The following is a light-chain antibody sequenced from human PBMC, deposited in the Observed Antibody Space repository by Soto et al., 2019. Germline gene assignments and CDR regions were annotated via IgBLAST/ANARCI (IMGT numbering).Light chain of an antibody. CDR2: GAS. CDR1: QSIRHY. J-gene: IGKJ4*01. Sequence: DIEMTQTPATLSASVGDRVSITCRASQSIRHYLAWYQQIPGKAPRLLIYGASNRATGIPDRFSGSGSGTDFTLTISRLDPEDFAVYYCQHYATYPLTFGGGTKVDI. CDR3: QHYATYPLT. V-gene: IGKV1-5*01.